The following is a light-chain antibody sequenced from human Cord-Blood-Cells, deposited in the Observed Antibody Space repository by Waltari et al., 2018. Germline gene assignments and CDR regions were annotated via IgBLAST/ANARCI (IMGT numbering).Light chain of an antibody. CDR3: AAWDDSLNGYV. Sequence: QSVLTQPPSASGTPAPRVTISCSCTSSNIGSNTVNWYQQRPGTAPKLLIYSNNQRPSGVPDRFAGSKSGTSASLAISWLQSEDEADYYCAAWDDSLNGYVFGTGTKVTVL. CDR2: SNN. CDR1: SSNIGSNT. J-gene: IGLJ1*01. V-gene: IGLV1-44*01.